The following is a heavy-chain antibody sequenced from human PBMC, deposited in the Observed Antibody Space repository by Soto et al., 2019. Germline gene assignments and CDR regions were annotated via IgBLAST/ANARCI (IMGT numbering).Heavy chain of an antibody. V-gene: IGHV4-34*01. CDR2: INRSGRV. CDR1: GGSFSGHS. J-gene: IGHJ5*01. CDR3: STRSYDTNGYYRFDP. Sequence: SETLSLTCAVYGGSFSGHSWTWIRQSPGKGLEWIGDINRSGRVNYSPSLKSRVTISLDTSKNQFSLTLSAVTAADTAMYYCSTRSYDTNGYYRFDPWGQGTLVTVSS. D-gene: IGHD3-22*01.